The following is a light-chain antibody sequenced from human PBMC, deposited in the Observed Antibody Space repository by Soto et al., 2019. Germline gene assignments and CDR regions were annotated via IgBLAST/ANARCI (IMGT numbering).Light chain of an antibody. CDR1: SNNIGAGSD. V-gene: IGLV1-40*01. Sequence: QSVLTQPPSVSGAPGQAVTISCTGSSNNIGAGSDVPWYQQLPGTAPKLLIFAYNSRPSGVPDRFSGSTSGTSASLAITGLQADDEADYYCKSYDTSLSGPLFGGGTKLTVL. J-gene: IGLJ2*01. CDR2: AYN. CDR3: KSYDTSLSGPL.